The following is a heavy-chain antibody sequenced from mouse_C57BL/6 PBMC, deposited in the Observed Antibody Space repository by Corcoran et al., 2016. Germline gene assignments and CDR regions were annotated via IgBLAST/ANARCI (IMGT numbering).Heavy chain of an antibody. CDR1: GYTFTDYN. D-gene: IGHD1-1*01. CDR2: INPNNGGT. CDR3: ARSRDYYGSSYDAMDY. J-gene: IGHJ4*01. Sequence: EVQLQQSGPELVKPGASVSIPCKASGYTFTDYNLDWGKQSHGKSLEWIGDINPNNGGTIYNQKFKGKATLTVDKSSSTAYMELRSLTAEDTAVYYCARSRDYYGSSYDAMDYWGQGTSVTVSS. V-gene: IGHV1-18*01.